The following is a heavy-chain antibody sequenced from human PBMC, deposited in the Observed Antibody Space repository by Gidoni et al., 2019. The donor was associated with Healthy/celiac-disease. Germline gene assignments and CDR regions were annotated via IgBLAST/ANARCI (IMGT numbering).Heavy chain of an antibody. J-gene: IGHJ4*02. V-gene: IGHV4-31*03. CDR3: ARDGVGGWSDVGTVY. CDR1: GGSISSGGYY. D-gene: IGHD2-15*01. CDR2: IYYSGST. Sequence: QMQLQESGPGLVKPSQTLSLPCTVSGGSISSGGYYWSWIRQHPGKGLEWIGYIYYSGSTYYNPSLKSRVTISVDTSKNQFSLKLSSVTAADTAVYYCARDGVGGWSDVGTVYWGQGTLVTVSS.